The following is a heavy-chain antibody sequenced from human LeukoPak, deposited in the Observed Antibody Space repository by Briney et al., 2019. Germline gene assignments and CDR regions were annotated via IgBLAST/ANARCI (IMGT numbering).Heavy chain of an antibody. CDR1: GFTFNSDW. CDR2: INPDGSWT. Sequence: GGSLRLSCAASGFTFNSDWMVWFRQAPGKGLVWVSCINPDGSWTLHADSVKGRFAISRDYARNTLYLPMHSLGVEDTAMYYCARYEQRPGVTASDPWSQGTLVTVSS. J-gene: IGHJ5*02. D-gene: IGHD2-21*02. V-gene: IGHV3-74*01. CDR3: ARYEQRPGVTASDP.